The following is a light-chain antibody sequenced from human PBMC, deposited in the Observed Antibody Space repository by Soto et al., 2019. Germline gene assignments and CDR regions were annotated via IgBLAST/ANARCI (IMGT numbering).Light chain of an antibody. Sequence: EIVLTQSPGTLSLSPGERATVSCRASQSVSSSYLAWYQQKPGQAPRLLIYGASNRATGIPDRFSGSGSGTDFTLTISRLEPEDFAVYYCQQYGSSRWTFGQGTKVDIK. CDR2: GAS. CDR1: QSVSSSY. J-gene: IGKJ1*01. CDR3: QQYGSSRWT. V-gene: IGKV3-20*01.